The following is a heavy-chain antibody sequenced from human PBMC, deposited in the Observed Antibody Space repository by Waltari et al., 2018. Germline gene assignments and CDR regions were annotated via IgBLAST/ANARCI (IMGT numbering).Heavy chain of an antibody. CDR1: GGTFSSYA. Sequence: QVQLVQSGAEVKKPGSSVKVSCKASGGTFSSYAISWVRQAPGQGLEWMGGIIPIFGTANYAQKFQGRVTITADESTSTAYMELSSRRSEDTAVYYWAREGGFGELLAHFDYWGQGTLVTVSS. CDR2: IIPIFGTA. CDR3: AREGGFGELLAHFDY. J-gene: IGHJ4*02. V-gene: IGHV1-69*12. D-gene: IGHD3-10*01.